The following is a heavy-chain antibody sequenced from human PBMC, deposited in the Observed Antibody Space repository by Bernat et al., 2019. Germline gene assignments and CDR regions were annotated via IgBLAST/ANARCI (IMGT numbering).Heavy chain of an antibody. CDR1: GESFSGYY. CDR3: ARFDIRPGYGRSTSCYDGAITRNCVYYTDD. CDR2: ISHSGST. D-gene: IGHD2-2*01. Sequence: QVQVQQWGAGLLKPSETLSLTCAVYGESFSGYYWSWVRQPPGKGLEWLGEISHSGSTNYNPSLTSRITITVDPSKNQFSLKLVSVTAADTAVYYCARFDIRPGYGRSTSCYDGAITRNCVYYTDDWGKGTSVTVSS. J-gene: IGHJ6*03. V-gene: IGHV4-34*01.